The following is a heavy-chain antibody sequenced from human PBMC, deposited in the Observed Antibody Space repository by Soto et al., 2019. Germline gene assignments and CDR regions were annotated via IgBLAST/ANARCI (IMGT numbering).Heavy chain of an antibody. CDR3: ATHSSGWYDGWFDP. Sequence: EVQLLESGGGLVQPGGSLRLSCAASGFTFSSYAMSWVRQAPEKGLEWVSAISGSGGSTYYADSVKGRFTISRDNSKNTLYLQMNSLRAEDTAVYYCATHSSGWYDGWFDPWGQGTLVTVSS. CDR2: ISGSGGST. J-gene: IGHJ5*02. V-gene: IGHV3-23*01. CDR1: GFTFSSYA. D-gene: IGHD6-19*01.